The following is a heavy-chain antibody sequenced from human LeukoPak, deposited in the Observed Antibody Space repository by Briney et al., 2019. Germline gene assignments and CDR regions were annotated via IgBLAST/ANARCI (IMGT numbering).Heavy chain of an antibody. CDR3: ARGKGSSWYRWFDP. CDR1: GYTLTSYD. Sequence: ASVKVSCKASGYTLTSYDINWVRQATGQGLEWMGWMNPNSGNTGYAQKFQGRVTMTRNTSISTAYMEVSSLRPDDTAVYYCARGKGSSWYRWFDPWGQGTLVTVSS. J-gene: IGHJ5*02. CDR2: MNPNSGNT. V-gene: IGHV1-8*01. D-gene: IGHD6-13*01.